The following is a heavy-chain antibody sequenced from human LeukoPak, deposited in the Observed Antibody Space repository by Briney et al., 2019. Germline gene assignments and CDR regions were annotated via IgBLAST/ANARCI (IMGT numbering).Heavy chain of an antibody. V-gene: IGHV3-74*03. CDR1: GFTFSSNW. J-gene: IGHJ6*02. D-gene: IGHD3-16*01. CDR2: INIDGKIT. CDR3: ARAQYYDNTTAGGMDV. Sequence: GGSLRLSCEVSGFTFSSNWMYWVRQPPGRGLVWVSRINIDGKITTYADSVKGRFTMSRDNAKNTLFLQMNSLRVEDTAVYYCARAQYYDNTTAGGMDVWGQGTAVFVSS.